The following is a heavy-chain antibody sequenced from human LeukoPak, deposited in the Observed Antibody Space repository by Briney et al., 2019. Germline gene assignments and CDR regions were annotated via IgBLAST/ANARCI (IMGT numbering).Heavy chain of an antibody. Sequence: GGSLRLSCAAAGFTFTHYAMHWVRQTPGKGLEWVAVIFYDGTIQYYSDSVRGRLIVSRDNPKNTLYLQMNSLRAEDTAVYYCARDPRGPAGYDSPARDTFDYWGQGTLVTVSS. CDR3: ARDPRGPAGYDSPARDTFDY. V-gene: IGHV3-30*03. CDR1: GFTFTHYA. CDR2: IFYDGTIQ. J-gene: IGHJ4*02. D-gene: IGHD3-22*01.